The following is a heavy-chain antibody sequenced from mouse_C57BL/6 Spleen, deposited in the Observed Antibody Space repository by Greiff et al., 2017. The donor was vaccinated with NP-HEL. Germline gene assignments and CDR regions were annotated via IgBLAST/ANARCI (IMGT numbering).Heavy chain of an antibody. J-gene: IGHJ2*01. Sequence: QVHVKQSGAELVRPGASVKLSCKASGYTFTDYYINWVKQRPGQGLEWIARIYPGSGNTYYNEKFKGKATLTAEKSSSTAYMQLSSLTSEDSAVYFCARWYSDFDYWGQGTTLTVSS. V-gene: IGHV1-76*01. D-gene: IGHD1-1*02. CDR3: ARWYSDFDY. CDR1: GYTFTDYY. CDR2: IYPGSGNT.